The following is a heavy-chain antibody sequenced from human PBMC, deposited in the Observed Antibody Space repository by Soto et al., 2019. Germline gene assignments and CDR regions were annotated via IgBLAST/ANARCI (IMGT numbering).Heavy chain of an antibody. CDR3: ARLGDFSDAFDI. CDR1: GGSISPYH. Sequence: QVQLQESGPGLVKPSETLSLTCTVSGGSISPYHWNWIRQPPGKGLQWIGYISHSGSATYNPSLRLRVTISIDTSKSQFSLNPSSVTAADTAVYFCARLGDFSDAFDIWGQGTVVTVSA. CDR2: ISHSGSA. J-gene: IGHJ3*02. V-gene: IGHV4-59*08. D-gene: IGHD3-10*01.